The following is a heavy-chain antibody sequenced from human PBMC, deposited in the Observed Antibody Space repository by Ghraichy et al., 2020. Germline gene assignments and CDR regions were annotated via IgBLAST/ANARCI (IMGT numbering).Heavy chain of an antibody. CDR1: GFIFSSYG. V-gene: IGHV3-48*01. CDR3: ARSLGYWAFDY. CDR2: IGIGSTTL. J-gene: IGHJ4*02. Sequence: GGSLRLSCAASGFIFSSYGMNWVRQAPGKGLEWVAHIGIGSTTLFYADFVKGRFTISRDDAKKSVYLQMNSLRAEDTAVYYCARSLGYWAFDYWGQGTLVTVSS. D-gene: IGHD2-8*02.